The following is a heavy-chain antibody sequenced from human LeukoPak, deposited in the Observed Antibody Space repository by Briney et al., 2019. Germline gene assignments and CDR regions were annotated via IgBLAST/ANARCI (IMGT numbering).Heavy chain of an antibody. J-gene: IGHJ4*02. V-gene: IGHV3-53*01. CDR3: ARIRDGYNYYYFDY. Sequence: GGSLRLSCAASGFIVSSSYMSWVRQAPGKGLERVSVIYSDGDTYYPESVKGRFTISRDNSKNTLYLQMNSLRAEDTAVYYCARIRDGYNYYYFDYWGQGTLVTVSS. CDR1: GFIVSSSY. D-gene: IGHD5-24*01. CDR2: IYSDGDT.